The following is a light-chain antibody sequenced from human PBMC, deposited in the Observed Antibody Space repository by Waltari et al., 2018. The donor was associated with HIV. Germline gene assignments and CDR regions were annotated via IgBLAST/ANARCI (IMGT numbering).Light chain of an antibody. Sequence: EIVLTQSPVTLSLSPGERATLPCRASQSVSSSYLGWYQQKPGQAPRLLIYGASSRATGIPDRFSGSGSGTDFTLTISRLEPEDFAVYYCQQYGTSPPWTFGQGTKVEIK. CDR3: QQYGTSPPWT. V-gene: IGKV3-20*01. J-gene: IGKJ1*01. CDR1: QSVSSSY. CDR2: GAS.